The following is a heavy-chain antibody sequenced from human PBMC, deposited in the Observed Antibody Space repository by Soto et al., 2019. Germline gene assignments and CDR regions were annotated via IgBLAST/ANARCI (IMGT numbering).Heavy chain of an antibody. D-gene: IGHD2-8*01. CDR2: TYYRSKWYN. CDR3: ARDESRYCTNGVCYDAFDI. CDR1: GDSVSSNSAA. J-gene: IGHJ3*02. V-gene: IGHV6-1*01. Sequence: SQTLSLTCVISGDSVSSNSAAWNWIRQSPSRGLEWLGRTYYRSKWYNDYAVSVKSRITINPDTSKNQFSLQLNSVTPEDTAVYYCARDESRYCTNGVCYDAFDIWGQGTMVTVSS.